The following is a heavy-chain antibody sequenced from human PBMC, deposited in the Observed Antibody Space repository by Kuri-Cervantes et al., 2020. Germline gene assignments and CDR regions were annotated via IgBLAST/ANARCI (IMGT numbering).Heavy chain of an antibody. D-gene: IGHD2-15*01. CDR3: AKDMGWVAIGRFDY. Sequence: SLKISCAASGFTFDDYAMHWVRQAPGKGLEWVSGISWNSGSIGYADSVKGRFTISRDNAKNSLYLQMNSLRAEDTALYYCAKDMGWVAIGRFDYWGQGTLVTVSS. CDR1: GFTFDDYA. CDR2: ISWNSGSI. V-gene: IGHV3-9*01. J-gene: IGHJ4*02.